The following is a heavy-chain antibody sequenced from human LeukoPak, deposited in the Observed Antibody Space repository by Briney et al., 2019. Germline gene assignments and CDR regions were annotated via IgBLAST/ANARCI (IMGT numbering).Heavy chain of an antibody. D-gene: IGHD2-21*02. CDR1: GFTFRSYA. CDR3: AKCVTYYYNGMDV. J-gene: IGHJ6*02. V-gene: IGHV3-23*01. CDR2: ISGSGGST. Sequence: TGGSLRLSCAASGFTFRSYAMNWVRQAPGKGPEWVSGISGSGGSTYYADSVKGRFTISRDNSKNTLFLQMNSLSAEDTAIYYCAKCVTYYYNGMDVWGQGTTVTVSS.